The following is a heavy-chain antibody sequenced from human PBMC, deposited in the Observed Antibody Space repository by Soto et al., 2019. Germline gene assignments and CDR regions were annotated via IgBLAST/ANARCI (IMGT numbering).Heavy chain of an antibody. Sequence: GGSLRLSCAASGFTFSSYAMHWVRQAPGKGLEWVAVISYDGSNKYYADSVKGRFTISRDNSKNTLYLQMNSLRAEDTAVYYCARDLFRYSSGWYYFDYWGQGTLVTVSS. V-gene: IGHV3-30-3*01. J-gene: IGHJ4*02. CDR3: ARDLFRYSSGWYYFDY. D-gene: IGHD6-19*01. CDR2: ISYDGSNK. CDR1: GFTFSSYA.